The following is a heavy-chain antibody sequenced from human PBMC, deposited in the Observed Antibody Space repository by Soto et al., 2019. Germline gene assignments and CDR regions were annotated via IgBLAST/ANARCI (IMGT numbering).Heavy chain of an antibody. CDR2: INHSGST. V-gene: IGHV4-34*01. CDR1: GGSFSGYY. CDR3: ARDPDSSSWYRRGWFDP. D-gene: IGHD6-13*01. Sequence: SETLSLTCAVYGGSFSGYYWSWIRQPPGKGLEWIGEINHSGSTNYNPSLKSRVTISVDTSKNQFSLKLSSVTAADTAVYYCARDPDSSSWYRRGWFDPWGQGTLVTVSS. J-gene: IGHJ5*02.